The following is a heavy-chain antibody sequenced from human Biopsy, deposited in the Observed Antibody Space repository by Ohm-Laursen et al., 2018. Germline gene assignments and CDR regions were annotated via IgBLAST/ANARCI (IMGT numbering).Heavy chain of an antibody. CDR3: ARDRGYYSDRTVPGYFDL. V-gene: IGHV4-59*01. J-gene: IGHJ2*01. Sequence: SDTRSLTCTVSGDSISSYYWSWIRQPPGKGLEWIGYVYYTGSTDYNPSLQSRVTISVDTSKNHFSLRLRSMTPADTAIYYCARDRGYYSDRTVPGYFDLWGRGTLVTVSS. CDR2: VYYTGST. CDR1: GDSISSYY. D-gene: IGHD3-22*01.